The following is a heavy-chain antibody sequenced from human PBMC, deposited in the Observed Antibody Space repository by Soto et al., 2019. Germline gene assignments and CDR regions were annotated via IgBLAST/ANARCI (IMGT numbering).Heavy chain of an antibody. CDR2: IYYSGST. CDR1: GGSISSYY. D-gene: IGHD3-3*01. V-gene: IGHV4-59*01. Sequence: PSETLSLTCTVSGGSISSYYWSWIRQPPGKGLVWIGYIYYSGSTNYNPSLKSRVTISVDTSKNQFSLKLSSVTAADTAVYYCARGYDFWSGPLSWFDPWGQGTLVTASS. CDR3: ARGYDFWSGPLSWFDP. J-gene: IGHJ5*02.